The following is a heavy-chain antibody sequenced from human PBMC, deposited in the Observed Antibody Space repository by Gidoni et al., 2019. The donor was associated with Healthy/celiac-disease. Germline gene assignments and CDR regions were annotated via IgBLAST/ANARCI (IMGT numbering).Heavy chain of an antibody. CDR1: GFTFSSYG. D-gene: IGHD3-22*01. Sequence: QVQLVESGGGVVQPGRSLRLSCAASGFTFSSYGMHWVRQAPGKGLEWVAVISYDGSNKYYADSVKGRFTISRDNSKNTLYLQMNSLRAEDTAVYYCAKRYYYESPYYYYGMDVWGQGTTVTVSS. CDR2: ISYDGSNK. J-gene: IGHJ6*02. V-gene: IGHV3-30*18. CDR3: AKRYYYESPYYYYGMDV.